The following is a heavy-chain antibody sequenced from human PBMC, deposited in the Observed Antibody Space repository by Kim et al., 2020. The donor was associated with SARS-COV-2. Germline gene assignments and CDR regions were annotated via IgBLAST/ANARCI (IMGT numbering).Heavy chain of an antibody. V-gene: IGHV4-39*01. CDR3: ASTQSASSPPSFDY. CDR2: IYYSGST. D-gene: IGHD6-13*01. Sequence: SETLSLTCTVSGGSISSSSYYWGWIRQPPGKGLEWIGSIYYSGSTYYNPSLKSRVTISVDTSKNQFSLKLSSVTAADTAVYYCASTQSASSPPSFDYWGQGTLVTVSS. J-gene: IGHJ4*02. CDR1: GGSISSSSYY.